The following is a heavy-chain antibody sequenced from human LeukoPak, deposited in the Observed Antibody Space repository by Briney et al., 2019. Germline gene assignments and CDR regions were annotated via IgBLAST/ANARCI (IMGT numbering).Heavy chain of an antibody. CDR3: AKASMIVVVMTAFDI. CDR1: GFTFSSYW. J-gene: IGHJ3*02. D-gene: IGHD3-22*01. CDR2: IKQDGSEK. Sequence: GGSLRLSCAASGFTFSSYWMSWVRQAPGKGLEWVANIKQDGSEKYYVDSVKGRFTISRDNSKNTLYLQMNSLRAEDTAVYYCAKASMIVVVMTAFDIWGQGTMVTVSS. V-gene: IGHV3-7*03.